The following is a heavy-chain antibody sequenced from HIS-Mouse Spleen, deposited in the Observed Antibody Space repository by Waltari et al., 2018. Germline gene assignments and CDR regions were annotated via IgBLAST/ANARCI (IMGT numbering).Heavy chain of an antibody. D-gene: IGHD3-3*01. CDR2: IYTSGST. Sequence: QVQLQESGPGLVKPSETLSLTCTVSGGSISSYYWSWIRQPAGKGLEWIGRIYTSGSTNHKPTLKSRGAMSVDTSKNQFSLKLSSVTAADTAVYYGARDFHDFWSGYYGGDKKHDAFDIWGQGTMVTVSS. V-gene: IGHV4-4*07. CDR1: GGSISSYY. J-gene: IGHJ3*02. CDR3: ARDFHDFWSGYYGGDKKHDAFDI.